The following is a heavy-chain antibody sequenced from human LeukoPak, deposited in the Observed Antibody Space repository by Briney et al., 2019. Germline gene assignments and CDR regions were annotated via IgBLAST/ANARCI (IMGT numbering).Heavy chain of an antibody. CDR3: ATGRYYDFWSGDFPPYYYYYMDV. CDR2: IIPIFGTA. V-gene: IGHV1-69*13. J-gene: IGHJ6*03. CDR1: GGTFSSYA. D-gene: IGHD3-3*01. Sequence: SVKVSCKASGGTFSSYAISWVRQAPGQGLEWMGGIIPIFGTANYAQKFQGRVTITADESTSTAYMELSSLRSEDTAVYYCATGRYYDFWSGDFPPYYYYYMDVWGKGTTVTVSS.